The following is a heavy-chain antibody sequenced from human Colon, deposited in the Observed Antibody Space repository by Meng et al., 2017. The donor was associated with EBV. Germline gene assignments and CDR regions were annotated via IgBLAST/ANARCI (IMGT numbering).Heavy chain of an antibody. CDR3: ARGKQDAWELLAY. CDR1: CVSISSNIR. D-gene: IGHD1-26*01. V-gene: IGHV4-4*02. J-gene: IGHJ4*02. Sequence: VQPQESGPGLVKPSGTLSLPCGGSCVSISSNIRWTWVRQPPGKGLEWIGDIDDSGSTNYNPSLNSRISISLDKSKNHFSLKVNSVTAADTAVYYCARGKQDAWELLAYWGQGALVTVSS. CDR2: IDDSGST.